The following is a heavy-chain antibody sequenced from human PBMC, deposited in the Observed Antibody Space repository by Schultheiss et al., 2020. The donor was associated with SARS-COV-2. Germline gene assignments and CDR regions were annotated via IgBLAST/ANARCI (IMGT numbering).Heavy chain of an antibody. CDR3: ARGGGREIVVVPADYYMDV. CDR1: GFTFSDYN. J-gene: IGHJ6*03. CDR2: ISSSSSTI. V-gene: IGHV3-11*04. Sequence: GESLKISCAASGFTFSDYNMSWIRQSPGKGLEWVSYISSSSSTIYYADSVKGRFTISRDNAKNSLYLQMNSLRDEETTVYYCARGGGREIVVVPADYYMDVWSTGTTVTVYS. D-gene: IGHD2-2*01.